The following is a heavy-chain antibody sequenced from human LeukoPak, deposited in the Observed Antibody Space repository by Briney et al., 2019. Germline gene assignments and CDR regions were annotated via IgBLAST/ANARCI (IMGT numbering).Heavy chain of an antibody. CDR1: GGSISSYY. CDR3: ARVNPYYDSSGFIDY. Sequence: SETLSLTCTVSGGSISSYYWSWIRQPPGKGLEWIGYIYYSGSTNYNPSLKSRVTISVDTSKNQFSLKLSSVTAADTAVYYWARVNPYYDSSGFIDYWGQGTLVTVPS. D-gene: IGHD3-22*01. J-gene: IGHJ4*02. CDR2: IYYSGST. V-gene: IGHV4-59*01.